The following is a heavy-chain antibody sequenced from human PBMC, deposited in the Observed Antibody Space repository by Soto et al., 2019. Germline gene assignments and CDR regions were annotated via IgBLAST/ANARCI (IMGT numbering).Heavy chain of an antibody. CDR3: ARGQVMDHAYFDY. CDR2: IYSGDVT. J-gene: IGHJ4*02. D-gene: IGHD2-8*01. Sequence: GGSLRLSCAASGFTVTTNCMSWVRQAPGKGLEWVSLIYSGDVTHYADSVRGRFSISRDSSKNTLYLQMNSLRAEDTAVYYCARGQVMDHAYFDYWGQGALVTVS. V-gene: IGHV3-53*01. CDR1: GFTVTTNC.